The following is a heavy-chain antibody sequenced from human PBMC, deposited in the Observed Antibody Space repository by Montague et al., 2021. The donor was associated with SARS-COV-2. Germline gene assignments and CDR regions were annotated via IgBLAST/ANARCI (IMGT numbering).Heavy chain of an antibody. CDR3: AKPDQGGRVRYYFDY. D-gene: IGHD2-15*01. Sequence: SLRLSCAASGFTFSSYAMSWVRQAPGKGLEWVSAISGSGGSTYYADSVKGRFTISRDNSKSTLYLQMNSLRAEDTAVYYCAKPDQGGRVRYYFDYWGQGTLVTVSS. CDR2: ISGSGGST. CDR1: GFTFSSYA. V-gene: IGHV3-23*01. J-gene: IGHJ4*02.